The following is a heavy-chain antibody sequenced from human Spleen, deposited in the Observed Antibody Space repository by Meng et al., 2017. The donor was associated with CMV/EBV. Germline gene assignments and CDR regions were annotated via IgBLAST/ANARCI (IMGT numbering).Heavy chain of an antibody. CDR2: IYPGDSDT. Sequence: GGSLRLSCKASGYTFPDYWIGWVRQMPGKRLEWMGIIYPGDSDTRYSPSFHGQVTISADKSISTAYLQWTSLKASDTAMYYCARLLAHQLVPEYIHHWGQGTLVTVSS. CDR3: ARLLAHQLVPEYIHH. D-gene: IGHD6-13*01. CDR1: GYTFPDYW. J-gene: IGHJ1*01. V-gene: IGHV5-51*01.